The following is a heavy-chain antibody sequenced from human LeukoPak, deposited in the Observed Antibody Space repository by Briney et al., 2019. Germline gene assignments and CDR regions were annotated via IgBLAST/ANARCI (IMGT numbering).Heavy chain of an antibody. Sequence: ASVKVSCKASGYTFTGYYMHWVRQAPGQGLEWMGWINPNSGGTNYAQKFQGRVTMTRDTSNSTAYMELSRLRPDDTAVYYCARSGDSSGYWYYDAFDIWGQGTMVTVSS. D-gene: IGHD3-22*01. CDR3: ARSGDSSGYWYYDAFDI. CDR2: INPNSGGT. J-gene: IGHJ3*02. V-gene: IGHV1-2*02. CDR1: GYTFTGYY.